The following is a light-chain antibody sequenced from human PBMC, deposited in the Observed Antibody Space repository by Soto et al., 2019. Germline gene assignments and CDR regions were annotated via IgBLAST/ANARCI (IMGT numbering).Light chain of an antibody. CDR1: QGGSAY. V-gene: IGKV1-39*01. J-gene: IGKJ2*01. CDR3: HQSYKSPYT. CDR2: AAS. Sequence: DIQMTQSPSSLSASVGDRVTITCRASQGGSAYLLWYQQTQWKAPTLLIYAASNLLSRVPSRFSGSGSGTNFTLTISSLEPEDFGPYYCHQSYKSPYTFGHGTTLESK.